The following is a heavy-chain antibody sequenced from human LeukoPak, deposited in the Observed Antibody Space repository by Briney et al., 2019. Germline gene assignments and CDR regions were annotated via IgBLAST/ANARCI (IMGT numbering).Heavy chain of an antibody. J-gene: IGHJ6*02. CDR1: GGTFSSYA. V-gene: IGHV1-69*13. CDR3: ATSLVWDIVVVPAANGNYYYGMDV. Sequence: SVKVSCKASGGTFSSYAISWVRQAPGQGLEWMGGFIPIFGTANYAQKFQGRVTITADESTSTAYMELSSLRSEDTAVYYCATSLVWDIVVVPAANGNYYYGMDVWGQGTTVTVSS. CDR2: FIPIFGTA. D-gene: IGHD2-2*01.